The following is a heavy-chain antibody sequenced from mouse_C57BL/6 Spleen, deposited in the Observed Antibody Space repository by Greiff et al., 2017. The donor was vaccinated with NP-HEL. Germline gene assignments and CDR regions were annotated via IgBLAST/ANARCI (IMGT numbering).Heavy chain of an antibody. Sequence: QVQLQQSGAELVKPGASVKISCKASGYAFSSYWMNWVKQRPGKGLEWIGQIYPGDGDTNYNGKFKGKATLTADKSSSTAYMQLSSLTSEDSAVYFCARGGSNYGGFFDYWGQGTTLTVSS. V-gene: IGHV1-80*01. J-gene: IGHJ2*01. CDR1: GYAFSSYW. CDR3: ARGGSNYGGFFDY. CDR2: IYPGDGDT. D-gene: IGHD2-5*01.